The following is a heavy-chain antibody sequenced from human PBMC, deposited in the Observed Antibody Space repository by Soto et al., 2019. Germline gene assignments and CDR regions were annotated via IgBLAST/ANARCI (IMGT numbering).Heavy chain of an antibody. D-gene: IGHD4-17*01. V-gene: IGHV3-72*01. J-gene: IGHJ6*03. CDR2: TRNKANSYTT. Sequence: EVQLVESGGGLVQPGGSLRLSCAASGFTFSDHYMDWVRQAPGKGLEWVGRTRNKANSYTTEYAASVKGRFTISRDDSKNSLYLQMNSLKTEDTAVYYCARVIGTVTPLLHYYYYMDVWGKGTTVTVSS. CDR1: GFTFSDHY. CDR3: ARVIGTVTPLLHYYYYMDV.